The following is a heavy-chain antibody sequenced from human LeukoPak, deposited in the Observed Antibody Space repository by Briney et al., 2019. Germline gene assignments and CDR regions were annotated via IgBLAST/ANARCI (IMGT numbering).Heavy chain of an antibody. J-gene: IGHJ4*02. Sequence: SETLSLTCTVSGGSISSSSYYWGWIRQPPGKGLEWIGSIYYSGSTYYNPSLKSRVTISVDTSKNQFSLKLSSVTAADTAVYYCARHRARGLFDYWGQGTLVTVSS. CDR3: ARHRARGLFDY. CDR1: GGSISSSSYY. CDR2: IYYSGST. V-gene: IGHV4-39*01. D-gene: IGHD3-10*01.